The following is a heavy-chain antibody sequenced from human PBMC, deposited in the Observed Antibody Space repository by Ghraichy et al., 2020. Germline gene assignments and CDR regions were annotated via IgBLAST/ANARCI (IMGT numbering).Heavy chain of an antibody. D-gene: IGHD2-15*01. CDR2: INSDGSSI. Sequence: GGSLRLSCAVSGFTFSSYWMHWVRHAPGKGLVWVSRINSDGSSISYADSVKGRFTFSRDNAQNTLYLQMNSLRADDTAVYYCARGGPEYCSGGSCYAGDYWGQGTLVTVSS. J-gene: IGHJ4*02. CDR1: GFTFSSYW. CDR3: ARGGPEYCSGGSCYAGDY. V-gene: IGHV3-74*01.